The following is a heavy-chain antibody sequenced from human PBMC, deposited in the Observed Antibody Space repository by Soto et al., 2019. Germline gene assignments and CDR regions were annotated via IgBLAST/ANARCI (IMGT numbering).Heavy chain of an antibody. D-gene: IGHD3-9*01. J-gene: IGHJ5*02. CDR3: ARVYDILTSAWLDP. Sequence: NPSETLSLTCAVSGGSISSSNWWSWVRQPPGKGLEWIGEIYHSGSTNYNPSLKSRVTISVDKSKNQFSLKLSSVTAADTAVYYCARVYDILTSAWLDPWGQGTLVTVSS. V-gene: IGHV4-4*02. CDR2: IYHSGST. CDR1: GGSISSSNW.